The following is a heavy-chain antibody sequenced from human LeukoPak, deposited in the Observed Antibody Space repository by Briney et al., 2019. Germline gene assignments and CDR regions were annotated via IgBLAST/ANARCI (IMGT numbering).Heavy chain of an antibody. CDR3: ARVGCSSTSCYGGSDY. CDR1: GGTFSSYA. D-gene: IGHD2-2*01. J-gene: IGHJ4*02. CDR2: IIPIFGTA. V-gene: IGHV1-69*01. Sequence: SVKVSCKASGGTFSSYAISWVRQAPGQGLEWMGGIIPIFGTANYAQKFQGRVTITADESTSTAYMELSSLRSEDTAVYSCARVGCSSTSCYGGSDYWGQGTLVTVSS.